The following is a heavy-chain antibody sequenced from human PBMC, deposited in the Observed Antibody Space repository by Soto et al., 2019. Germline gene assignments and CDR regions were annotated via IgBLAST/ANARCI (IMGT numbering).Heavy chain of an antibody. D-gene: IGHD3-3*01. CDR2: MKSDGSR. Sequence: PGGSLRLSCEASGFPFRSYGMHWVRPAPGKGLEWVAVMKSDGSRDHIDSVKGRFTIFRDNSKKTLYLQMNNLRPEDSAVYYCAKPRSSLEWPPFDSWGHGTLVTVSS. J-gene: IGHJ5*01. CDR3: AKPRSSLEWPPFDS. CDR1: GFPFRSYG. V-gene: IGHV3-30*18.